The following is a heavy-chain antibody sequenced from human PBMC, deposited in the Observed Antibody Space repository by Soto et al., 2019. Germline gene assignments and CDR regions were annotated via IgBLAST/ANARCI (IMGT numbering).Heavy chain of an antibody. D-gene: IGHD3-9*01. CDR3: AHMTGFDY. V-gene: IGHV3-23*01. CDR1: GFTFSSRL. CDR2: ISASGGST. J-gene: IGHJ4*02. Sequence: GGSLRLSCAASGFTFSSRLMSWVRQAPGKGLEWISTISASGGSTYYADSVKGRFTISRDNSKNILFLHMNSLRAEDTAIYFCAHMTGFDYWGQGALVTVSS.